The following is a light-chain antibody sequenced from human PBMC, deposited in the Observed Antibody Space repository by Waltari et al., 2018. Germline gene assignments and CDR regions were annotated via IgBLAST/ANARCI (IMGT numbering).Light chain of an antibody. J-gene: IGKJ2*01. Sequence: IVMTQSPDSLAVSLGERATINCKSSQSLLYSSNNKNYLAWYQQKPGQSPKLLISWASTRQSGVPDRFRGSVSGTDFTLTISSLQAADVAVYYCQQYFDNLGEPTFGQGTKLEIK. CDR3: QQYFDNLGEPT. CDR2: WAS. CDR1: QSLLYSSNNKNY. V-gene: IGKV4-1*01.